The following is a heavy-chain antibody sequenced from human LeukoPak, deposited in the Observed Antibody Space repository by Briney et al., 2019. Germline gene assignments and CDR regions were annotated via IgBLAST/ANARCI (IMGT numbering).Heavy chain of an antibody. CDR2: INPSGGST. D-gene: IGHD6-19*01. Sequence: ASVKVSCKASGYTFTSYYMHWVRQAPGQGLEWMGIINPSGGSTSYAQKFQGRVTMTRDTSTSTVYMELSSLRSEDTAVHYCARPMGIAVAGTPGFAYYFDYWGQGTLVTVSS. CDR3: ARPMGIAVAGTPGFAYYFDY. CDR1: GYTFTSYY. J-gene: IGHJ4*02. V-gene: IGHV1-46*01.